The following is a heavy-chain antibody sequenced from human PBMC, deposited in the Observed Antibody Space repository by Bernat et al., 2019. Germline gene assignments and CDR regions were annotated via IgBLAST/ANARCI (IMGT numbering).Heavy chain of an antibody. V-gene: IGHV3-11*05. D-gene: IGHD4/OR15-4a*01. Sequence: QVQLVESGGGLVKPGGSLRLSCAASGFTFSDYYMSWIRQAPGKGLEWLSYISSSSSYTSYTDSVKGRFTISRDNAKNSLYLQMNSLGAEDTAVYYCARYGATTIDYWGQGTLVTVSS. J-gene: IGHJ4*02. CDR1: GFTFSDYY. CDR3: ARYGATTIDY. CDR2: ISSSSSYT.